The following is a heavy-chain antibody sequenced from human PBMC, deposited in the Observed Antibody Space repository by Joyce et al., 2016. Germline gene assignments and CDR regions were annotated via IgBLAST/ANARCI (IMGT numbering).Heavy chain of an antibody. CDR1: GGTISGYV. D-gene: IGHD6-13*01. CDR2: IRPIIYTA. J-gene: IGHJ4*02. Sequence: QVQLVQSGAEVKKPGSSVKVSCKASGGTISGYVISWVRQAPGQGLAWMGGIRPIIYTAKDDQKFQGRVTITADESRNRAYMELSSLRSEDTAVYYCVRESAAGLFDYWGQGTLVTVSP. V-gene: IGHV1-69*01. CDR3: VRESAAGLFDY.